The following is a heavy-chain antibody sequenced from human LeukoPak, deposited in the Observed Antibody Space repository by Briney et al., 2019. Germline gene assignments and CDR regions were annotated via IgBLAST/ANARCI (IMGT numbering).Heavy chain of an antibody. Sequence: ASVKVSCKASGYRFISNYIQWVRQAPGLGPEWMGWMHAGNGNTRYAEKFQGRVIMTRDTSINTACMDLSSLRSDDTAVYYCAREGSYCVGGDCYSFDFWGQGTLVTVSS. J-gene: IGHJ4*02. V-gene: IGHV1-2*02. CDR2: MHAGNGNT. CDR3: AREGSYCVGGDCYSFDF. CDR1: GYRFISNY. D-gene: IGHD2-21*02.